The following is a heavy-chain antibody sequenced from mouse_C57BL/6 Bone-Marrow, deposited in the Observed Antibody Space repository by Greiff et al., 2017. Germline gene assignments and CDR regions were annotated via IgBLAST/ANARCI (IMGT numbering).Heavy chain of an antibody. CDR2: INPSSGYT. CDR1: GYTFTSYT. Sequence: QVQLQQSGPVLVKPGASAKMSCKASGYTFTSYTMHWVKQRPGQGLEWIGYINPSSGYTKYNQKFKDKATLTADKSSSTAYMQLSSLTSEDSAVYYCARPITTVVATRYFDVWGTGTTVTVSS. D-gene: IGHD1-1*01. CDR3: ARPITTVVATRYFDV. J-gene: IGHJ1*03. V-gene: IGHV1S26*01.